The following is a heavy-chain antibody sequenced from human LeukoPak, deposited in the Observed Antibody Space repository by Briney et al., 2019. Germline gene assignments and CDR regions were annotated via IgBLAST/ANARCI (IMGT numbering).Heavy chain of an antibody. CDR1: GYSISSGYY. CDR2: IYHSGST. V-gene: IGHV4-38-2*02. CDR3: ARENSSSSDWFDP. J-gene: IGHJ5*02. D-gene: IGHD6-6*01. Sequence: SETLSLTCTVSGYSISSGYYWGWIRQPPGKGLEWIGSIYHSGSTYYNPSLKSRVTISVDTSKNQFSLKLSSVTAADTAVYYCARENSSSSDWFDPWGQGTLVTVS.